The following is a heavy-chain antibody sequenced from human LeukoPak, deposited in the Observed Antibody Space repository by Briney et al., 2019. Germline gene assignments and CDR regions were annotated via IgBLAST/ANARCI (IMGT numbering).Heavy chain of an antibody. CDR3: ARDESLDY. Sequence: GRSLRLSCAVSGFTFRSYAMHWVRQAPGKGLEWVAVISYHGNQKYYADSVKGRFTISRDSSQSTLYLQMNSLRPEDTAVYYCARDESLDYWGQGTLVTVSS. CDR2: ISYHGNQK. J-gene: IGHJ4*02. CDR1: GFTFRSYA. V-gene: IGHV3-30*01.